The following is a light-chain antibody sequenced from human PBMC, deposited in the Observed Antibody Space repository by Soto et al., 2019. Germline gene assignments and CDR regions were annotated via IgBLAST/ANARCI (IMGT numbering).Light chain of an antibody. V-gene: IGLV7-43*01. J-gene: IGLJ3*02. CDR2: SAN. CDR1: TGAVTSGYY. Sequence: QAVVTQEPSLTVSPGGTVNLTCASSTGAVTSGYYPSWFQQKPGQAPRALIHSANNKHSWTPARFSGSLLGGKAALTLSDVRPEDEADYYCLMYFRGAWVFGGGTKVTVL. CDR3: LMYFRGAWV.